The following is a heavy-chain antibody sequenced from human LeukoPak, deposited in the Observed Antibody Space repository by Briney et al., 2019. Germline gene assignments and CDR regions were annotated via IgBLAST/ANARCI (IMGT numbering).Heavy chain of an antibody. CDR1: GFTFSSYA. CDR3: AKLGAATGTGY. Sequence: GGSLRLSCAASGFTFSSYAMSWVRQAPGKGLEWVSGISGSGAGTYYADSVKGRCTISRDNAKNTLYLQMNSLRAEDTAVYYCAKLGAATGTGYWGQGTLVTVSS. D-gene: IGHD6-13*01. J-gene: IGHJ4*02. V-gene: IGHV3-23*01. CDR2: ISGSGAGT.